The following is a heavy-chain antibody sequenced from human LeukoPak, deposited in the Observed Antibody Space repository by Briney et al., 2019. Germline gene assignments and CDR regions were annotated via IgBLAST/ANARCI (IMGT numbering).Heavy chain of an antibody. CDR1: GFTFSSYE. CDR2: ISSGSSSI. J-gene: IGHJ4*02. D-gene: IGHD6-6*01. V-gene: IGHV3-48*03. CDR3: ARGGIAVRFAY. Sequence: GGSLRLSCAASGFTFSSYEMNWVRQAPGKGLEWVSYISSGSSSIFYAGSVKGRFTISRDNAKNSLYLQMNSLRVEDMAVYYCARGGIAVRFAYWGQGTLVTVSS.